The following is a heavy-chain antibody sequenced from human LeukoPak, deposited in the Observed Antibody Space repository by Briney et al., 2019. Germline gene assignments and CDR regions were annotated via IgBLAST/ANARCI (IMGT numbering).Heavy chain of an antibody. Sequence: SETLSLTCSVSGASISNYYWSWIRQSPGKRLEWIGYIYNGANTYYNPSLKSRVTISVDTSKNQFSLKLSSVTAADTAVYYCAREKVAYDSSRGAFDIWGQGTMVTVSS. CDR3: AREKVAYDSSRGAFDI. J-gene: IGHJ3*02. CDR2: IYNGANT. V-gene: IGHV4-59*12. D-gene: IGHD3-22*01. CDR1: GASISNYY.